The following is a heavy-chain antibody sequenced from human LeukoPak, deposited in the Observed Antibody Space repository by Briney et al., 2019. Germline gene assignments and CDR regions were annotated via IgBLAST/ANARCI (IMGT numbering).Heavy chain of an antibody. CDR3: ALSSFSNPLVGGGMDV. D-gene: IGHD6-13*01. J-gene: IGHJ6*04. V-gene: IGHV1-69*13. CDR2: IIPIFGTA. Sequence: GASVTVSCKASGGTFSSYAISWVRQAPGQGLEWMGGIIPIFGTANYAQKFQGRVTITADESTSTAYMELSSLRSEDTAVYYCALSSFSNPLVGGGMDVWGKGTTVTVSS. CDR1: GGTFSSYA.